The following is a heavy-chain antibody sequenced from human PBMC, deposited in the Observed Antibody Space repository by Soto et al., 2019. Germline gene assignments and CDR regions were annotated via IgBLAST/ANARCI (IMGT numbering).Heavy chain of an antibody. V-gene: IGHV1-69*01. Sequence: QVQLVQSGAEVKKPGSSVKVSCKASGGTFSSYAISWVRQAPGQGLEWMGGIIPIFGKANYAEKFQGRVTITANDSTSTAYRELSSLRSEETDVYYCARDSWGQGGDYCGQGTLVTVSS. CDR2: IIPIFGKA. CDR1: GGTFSSYA. J-gene: IGHJ4*02. CDR3: ARDSWGQGGDY. D-gene: IGHD3-16*01.